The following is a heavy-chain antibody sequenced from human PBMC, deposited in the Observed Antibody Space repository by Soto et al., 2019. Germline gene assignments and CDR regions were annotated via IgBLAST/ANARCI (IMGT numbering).Heavy chain of an antibody. CDR2: INPSGGST. J-gene: IGHJ4*02. V-gene: IGHV1-46*01. CDR1: GYTFTTYY. Sequence: ASVKVSCKAAGYTFTTYYIHWVRQAPGQGLEWMGIINPSGGSTSYAQKFQGRVTMTRDTSTSTVYMEMSSLKSEDTAVYYCARRSSGRYVNYFVSWGQATMVTVSS. D-gene: IGHD1-26*01. CDR3: ARRSSGRYVNYFVS.